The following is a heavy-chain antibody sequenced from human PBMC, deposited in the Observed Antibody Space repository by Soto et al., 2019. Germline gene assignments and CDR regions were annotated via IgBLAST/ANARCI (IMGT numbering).Heavy chain of an antibody. J-gene: IGHJ6*04. CDR2: IWYDGSNK. CDR3: ARERGGVLWFGDV. CDR1: GFTFSSYG. Sequence: QVQLVESGGGVVQPGRSLRLSCAASGFTFSSYGMHWVRQAPGKGLEWVAVIWYDGSNKYYADSVKGRFTISRDNSKNTLYLQKNSLRAEDTAVDYCARERGGVLWFGDVWGKGTTVTVSS. D-gene: IGHD3-10*01. V-gene: IGHV3-33*01.